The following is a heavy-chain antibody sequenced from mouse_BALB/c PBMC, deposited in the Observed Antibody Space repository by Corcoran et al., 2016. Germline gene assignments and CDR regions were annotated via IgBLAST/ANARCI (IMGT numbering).Heavy chain of an antibody. CDR2: IDPANGNT. J-gene: IGHJ3*01. D-gene: IGHD2-4*01. Sequence: EVQLQQSGAELVKPGASVKLSCTASGFNIKDTYMHWVKQRPEQGLEWIGRIDPANGNTIYDPKFQGKASITADTSSNTAYLQLSSLTSEDTAVYYCASIYYDYAWFAYWGQGTLVTVSA. CDR1: GFNIKDTY. V-gene: IGHV14-3*02. CDR3: ASIYYDYAWFAY.